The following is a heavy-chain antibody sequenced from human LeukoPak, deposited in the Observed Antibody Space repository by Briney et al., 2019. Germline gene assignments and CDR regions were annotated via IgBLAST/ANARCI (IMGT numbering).Heavy chain of an antibody. CDR3: AREAGYGSGWFGY. CDR1: GFALSTYS. CDR2: ISGSSSVI. Sequence: GGSRRPSCVASGFALSTYSMTWVRQAPGKGLEWVSYISGSSSVIHYADSVKGRFTISRDNGKNSLYLQMNSPRDEDTAVYYCAREAGYGSGWFGYWGQGTLVTVSS. J-gene: IGHJ4*02. D-gene: IGHD6-19*01. V-gene: IGHV3-48*02.